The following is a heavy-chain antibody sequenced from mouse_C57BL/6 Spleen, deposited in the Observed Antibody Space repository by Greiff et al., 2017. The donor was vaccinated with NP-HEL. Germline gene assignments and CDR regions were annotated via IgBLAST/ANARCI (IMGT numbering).Heavy chain of an antibody. J-gene: IGHJ1*03. Sequence: VMLVESGPGLVQPSQSLSITCTVSGFSLTSYGVHWVRQSPGKGLEWLGVIWSGGSTDYNAAFISRLSISKDNSKSQVFFKMNSLQADDTAIYYCASFNWDWYFDVWGTGTTVTVSS. V-gene: IGHV2-2*01. CDR1: GFSLTSYG. CDR3: ASFNWDWYFDV. CDR2: IWSGGST. D-gene: IGHD4-1*01.